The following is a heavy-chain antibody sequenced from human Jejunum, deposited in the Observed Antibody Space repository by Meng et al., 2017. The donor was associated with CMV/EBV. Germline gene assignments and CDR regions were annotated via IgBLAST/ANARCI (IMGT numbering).Heavy chain of an antibody. Sequence: LSLTFAGYGGYFSRYYWSWVRQPPGKGLEWIGEINHSESTHYIPSLKSRVTMSVDTSKNQFSLKLSSVTAADTAVYYCARMPSNTIDYWGQGTLVTVSS. J-gene: IGHJ4*02. CDR1: GGYFSRYY. CDR2: INHSEST. D-gene: IGHD2-2*01. V-gene: IGHV4-34*01. CDR3: ARMPSNTIDY.